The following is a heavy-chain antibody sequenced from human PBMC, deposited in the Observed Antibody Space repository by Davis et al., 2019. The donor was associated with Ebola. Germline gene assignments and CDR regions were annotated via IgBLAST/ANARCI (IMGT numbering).Heavy chain of an antibody. J-gene: IGHJ4*02. D-gene: IGHD1-1*01. CDR3: ACGPTTY. CDR1: GASISSYY. Sequence: SETLSLTCSVSGASISSYYWSWIRQAPGKGLEWFGFLSYSGSTNYNPSLRSRVTISEDTSKNQFSLRLSSVTAADTAVYYRACGPTTYWGQGTLVTVSS. V-gene: IGHV4-59*08. CDR2: LSYSGST.